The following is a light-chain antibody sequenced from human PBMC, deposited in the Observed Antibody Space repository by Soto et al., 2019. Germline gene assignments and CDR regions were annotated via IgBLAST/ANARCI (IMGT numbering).Light chain of an antibody. V-gene: IGKV3D-15*01. CDR1: QSVSSY. CDR2: GAS. J-gene: IGKJ1*01. CDR3: QQYNNWPRT. Sequence: ELELTQSPCTLSLSPRERPNLSCRASQSVSSYLAWYQQKPGQAPRLLIYGASSRATGIPVRFSGRGSGTEFTLTVSSLQSEDFAVYYCQQYNNWPRTFGQGTKVDI.